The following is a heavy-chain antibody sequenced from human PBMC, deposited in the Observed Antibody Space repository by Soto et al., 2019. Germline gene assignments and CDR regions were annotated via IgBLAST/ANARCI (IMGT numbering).Heavy chain of an antibody. CDR3: AIGVQFTNY. J-gene: IGHJ4*02. CDR2: INAGNGAT. V-gene: IGHV1-3*01. CDR1: GYTFTSYA. Sequence: QVPLVQSGAEVKQPGASVKVSCKASGYTFTSYAIHWVRQAPGQGLEWVGWINAGNGATKYSQNLQDRVTITRDTSASTAYMELSSLKSEDTAVYYCAIGVQFTNYWGQGTLVTVSS.